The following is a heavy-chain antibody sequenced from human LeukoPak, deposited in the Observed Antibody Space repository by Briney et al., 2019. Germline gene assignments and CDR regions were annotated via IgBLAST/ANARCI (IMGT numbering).Heavy chain of an antibody. D-gene: IGHD6-19*01. CDR2: ISGSVGTT. Sequence: GGSLRLSCAASGFTFSSYAMSWVRQAPGKVLEWVSAISGSVGTTYYADSVKGRFTISRDNSKNTLYLQMNSLRAEDTAVYYCARDRGAVAGSFDYWGQGTLVTVSS. CDR1: GFTFSSYA. CDR3: ARDRGAVAGSFDY. V-gene: IGHV3-23*01. J-gene: IGHJ4*02.